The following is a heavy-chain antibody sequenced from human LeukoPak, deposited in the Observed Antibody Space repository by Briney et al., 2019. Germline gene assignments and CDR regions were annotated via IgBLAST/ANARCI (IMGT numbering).Heavy chain of an antibody. CDR2: ISYDGNDK. CDR3: AKGLEGGGGFDY. D-gene: IGHD3-16*01. Sequence: PGRSLRLSCAASGFTFSNYGIHWVRQAPGKGLEWVAVISYDGNDKYYADSVKGRFTISRDNSKNTQYLQMNSLRPEDTAVYYWAKGLEGGGGFDYWGQGTLVTVSS. V-gene: IGHV3-30*18. CDR1: GFTFSNYG. J-gene: IGHJ4*02.